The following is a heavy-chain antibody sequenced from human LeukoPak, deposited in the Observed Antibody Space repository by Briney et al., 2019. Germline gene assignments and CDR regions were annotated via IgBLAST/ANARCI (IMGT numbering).Heavy chain of an antibody. CDR3: ARESNSGGDAFDI. Sequence: GGSLRLSCAASGFTFSSHYMTWVRQAPGKGLGWVANIKQDSSDKFYVDSVRGRFTISRDNARNSLYLHMNSLTAEDTAVYYCARESNSGGDAFDIWGQGTMVTVSS. J-gene: IGHJ3*02. CDR2: IKQDSSDK. V-gene: IGHV3-7*01. CDR1: GFTFSSHY. D-gene: IGHD1-26*01.